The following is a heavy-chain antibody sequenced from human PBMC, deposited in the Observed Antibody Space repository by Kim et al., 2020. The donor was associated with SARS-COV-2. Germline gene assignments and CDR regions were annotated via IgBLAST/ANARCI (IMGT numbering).Heavy chain of an antibody. D-gene: IGHD4-17*01. V-gene: IGHV3-15*01. CDR1: GFTFSNAW. Sequence: GGSLRLSCAASGFTFSNAWMSWVRQAPGKGLEWVGRIKSKTDGGTTDYAAPVKGRFTISRDDSKNTLYLQMNSLKTEDTAVYYCTTGTTVTSEYTYYFDYWGQGTLVTVSS. CDR3: TTGTTVTSEYTYYFDY. J-gene: IGHJ4*02. CDR2: IKSKTDGGTT.